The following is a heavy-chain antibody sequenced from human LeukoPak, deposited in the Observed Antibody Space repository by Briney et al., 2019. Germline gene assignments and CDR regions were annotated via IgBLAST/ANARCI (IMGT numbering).Heavy chain of an antibody. J-gene: IGHJ6*03. D-gene: IGHD3-10*01. Sequence: ASVKVSCKASGYTFTTYDINWVRQATGQGLEWMGWMNPNSGNTGYAQKFQGRVTMTRDTSITTAYMELSSLRSDDTAVYYCARGTPERGSENYFMGYYYMDVWGKGTTVTISS. CDR1: GYTFTTYD. CDR2: MNPNSGNT. V-gene: IGHV1-8*01. CDR3: ARGTPERGSENYFMGYYYMDV.